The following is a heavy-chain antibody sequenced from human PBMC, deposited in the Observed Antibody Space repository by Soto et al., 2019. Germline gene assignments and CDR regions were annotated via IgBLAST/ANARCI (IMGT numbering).Heavy chain of an antibody. V-gene: IGHV1-8*01. D-gene: IGHD1-26*01. J-gene: IGHJ4*02. CDR1: GYSFTILD. CDR2: MQPSTGRT. CDR3: ARGVSAGVDY. Sequence: ASVKVSCKASGYSFTILDINWVRQTAVQGLEWMGWMQPSTGRTGYAQKFQGRVTMTRDTSINTAYMELTTLTSDDTAFYYCARGVSAGVDYWGQGTLVTVSS.